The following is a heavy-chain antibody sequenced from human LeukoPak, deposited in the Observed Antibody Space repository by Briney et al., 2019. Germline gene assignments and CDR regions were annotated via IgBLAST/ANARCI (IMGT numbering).Heavy chain of an antibody. D-gene: IGHD6-19*01. Sequence: GGSLRLSCAASGFTFSSYWMSWVRQAPGRGVEWVANIKQDGSEKYYVDSVKGRFTISRDNAKNSLYLQMDSLRAEDTAVYYCARVASSGWYYSRNKYYFDYWGQGTLVTVSS. V-gene: IGHV3-7*01. CDR1: GFTFSSYW. CDR2: IKQDGSEK. CDR3: ARVASSGWYYSRNKYYFDY. J-gene: IGHJ4*02.